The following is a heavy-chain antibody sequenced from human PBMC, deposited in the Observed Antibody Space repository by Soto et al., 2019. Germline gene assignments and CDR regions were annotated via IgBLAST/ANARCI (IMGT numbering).Heavy chain of an antibody. CDR3: AREHSSSWRFDY. V-gene: IGHV1-8*01. J-gene: IGHJ4*02. D-gene: IGHD6-13*01. Sequence: RASVKVSCKASGYTFTSYDINWVRQATGQGLEWMGWMNPNSGNTGYAQKFQGRVTMTRNTSISTAYMELSSLRSEDTAVYYCAREHSSSWRFDYWGQGTLVTVSS. CDR2: MNPNSGNT. CDR1: GYTFTSYD.